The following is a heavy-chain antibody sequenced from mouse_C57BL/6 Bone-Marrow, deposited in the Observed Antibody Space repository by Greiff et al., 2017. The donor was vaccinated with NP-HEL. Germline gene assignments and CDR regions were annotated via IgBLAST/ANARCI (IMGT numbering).Heavy chain of an antibody. J-gene: IGHJ2*01. V-gene: IGHV1-64*01. CDR3: ARKLLRYYFDY. Sequence: QVQLKQPGAELVKPGASVKLSCKASGYTFTSYWMHWVKQRPGQGLEWIGMIHPNSGSTNYNEKFKSKATLTVDKSSSTAYMQLSSLTSEDSAVYYCARKLLRYYFDYWGQGTTLTVSS. D-gene: IGHD1-1*01. CDR2: IHPNSGST. CDR1: GYTFTSYW.